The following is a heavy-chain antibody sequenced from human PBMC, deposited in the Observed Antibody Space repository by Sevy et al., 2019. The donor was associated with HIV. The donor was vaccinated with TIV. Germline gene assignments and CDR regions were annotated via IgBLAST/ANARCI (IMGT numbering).Heavy chain of an antibody. D-gene: IGHD3-16*02. J-gene: IGHJ4*02. CDR2: ISYDGSNK. Sequence: GGSLRLSCAASGFTFSSYAMHWVRQAPGKGLEWVAVISYDGSNKYYADSVKGRFTISRDNSKNTLYLQMNSLRAEDTAVYYGARYGPGVVWWSDRFHYFDYWGQGTLVTVSS. CDR3: ARYGPGVVWWSDRFHYFDY. V-gene: IGHV3-30-3*01. CDR1: GFTFSSYA.